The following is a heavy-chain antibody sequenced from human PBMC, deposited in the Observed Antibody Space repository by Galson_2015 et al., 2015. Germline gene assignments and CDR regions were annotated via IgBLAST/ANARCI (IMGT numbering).Heavy chain of an antibody. V-gene: IGHV3-9*01. J-gene: IGHJ4*02. D-gene: IGHD6-13*01. CDR3: AKDGGSSWCVVPACHDD. Sequence: SLRLSCAASGFTFSSYAMSWVRQAPGKGLEWVSAISWNSGSIGYADSVKGRFTISRDNAKNSLYLQMNSLRAEDTALYYCAKDGGSSWCVVPACHDDWGQGTLVTVSS. CDR1: GFTFSSYA. CDR2: ISWNSGSI.